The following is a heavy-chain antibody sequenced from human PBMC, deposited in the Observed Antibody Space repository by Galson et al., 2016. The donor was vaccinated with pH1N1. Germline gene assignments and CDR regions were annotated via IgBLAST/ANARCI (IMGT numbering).Heavy chain of an antibody. CDR2: LDPAIGET. D-gene: IGHD3-10*01. CDR3: ASYYPNYLPNYYNGIDV. Sequence: SVKVSCKVSGYSLTELSMHWVRLAPGKGLEWMGGLDPAIGETVYAQKFQGRITMTEDTSTDTAYMKLSSLKSEDTAIYYCASYYPNYLPNYYNGIDVWGQGTTFIVSS. V-gene: IGHV1-24*01. J-gene: IGHJ6*02. CDR1: GYSLTELS.